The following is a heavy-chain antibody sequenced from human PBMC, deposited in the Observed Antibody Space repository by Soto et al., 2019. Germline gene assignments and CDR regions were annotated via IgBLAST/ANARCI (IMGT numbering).Heavy chain of an antibody. CDR3: ARGERIAAAGGRPLEY. J-gene: IGHJ4*02. V-gene: IGHV4-31*03. CDR1: GGSISSGDYY. Sequence: QVQLQESGPGLVKPTQTLSLTCTVSGGSISSGDYYWSWIRQRPGKVLEWIGYIYYSGSNYYNPSLKSRATLSVDTSKNEFSLKMISVTAADTAVYYCARGERIAAAGGRPLEYWGQGTLVTVSS. CDR2: IYYSGSN. D-gene: IGHD6-13*01.